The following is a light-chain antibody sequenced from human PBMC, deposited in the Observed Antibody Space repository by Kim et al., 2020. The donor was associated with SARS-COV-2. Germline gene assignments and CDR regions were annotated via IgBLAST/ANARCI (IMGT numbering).Light chain of an antibody. V-gene: IGLV3-1*01. J-gene: IGLJ3*02. CDR3: QAWDTGLWV. CDR1: ELGCKY. CDR2: QNS. Sequence: SVSQGQTASITCSGNELGCKYISWYQQKPGQSPVLVIYQNSKRPSPIPERFSGSTSGNTATLTISGSQAMDEADYYCQAWDTGLWVFGGGTQLTVL.